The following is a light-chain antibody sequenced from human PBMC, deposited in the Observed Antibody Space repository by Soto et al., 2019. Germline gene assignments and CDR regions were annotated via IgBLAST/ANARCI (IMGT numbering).Light chain of an antibody. Sequence: EIVLTQSPATLSLSPGERATLSCRASQSVNTYLAWYQQKPGQAPRVLIHDASNRAPGIPARFSGSGSGTDFTLTISSLEPEDFAVYYCQQRSSWPRTFGQGTKVEI. CDR1: QSVNTY. CDR3: QQRSSWPRT. J-gene: IGKJ1*01. V-gene: IGKV3-11*01. CDR2: DAS.